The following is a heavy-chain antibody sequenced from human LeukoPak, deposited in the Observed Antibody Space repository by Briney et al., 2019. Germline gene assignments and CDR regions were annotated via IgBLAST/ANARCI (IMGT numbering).Heavy chain of an antibody. D-gene: IGHD6-13*01. CDR2: ISSDGKYI. CDR3: ARGNSSSWYRAFDI. Sequence: PGGSLRLSCAASGFTFNTYSMNWVRQAPGKGLEWVSAISSDGKYIYYADSVKGRFTVSRDNAKNSLYLQMNSLRAEDTAVYYCARGNSSSWYRAFDIWGQGTMVTVSS. CDR1: GFTFNTYS. V-gene: IGHV3-21*06. J-gene: IGHJ3*02.